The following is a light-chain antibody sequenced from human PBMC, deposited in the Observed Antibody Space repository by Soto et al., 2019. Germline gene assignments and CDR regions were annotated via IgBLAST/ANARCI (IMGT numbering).Light chain of an antibody. Sequence: EIVLTQSPGTLSLSPGERATVSCSASQSVSNNYLAWYQQKPGQAPRLLIYGASNRATGIPDRFSGSGSGTDFTLTISRLEPEDFAVYYCQQYGGSGTFGQGTKVDIK. CDR3: QQYGGSGT. V-gene: IGKV3-20*01. CDR1: QSVSNNY. CDR2: GAS. J-gene: IGKJ1*01.